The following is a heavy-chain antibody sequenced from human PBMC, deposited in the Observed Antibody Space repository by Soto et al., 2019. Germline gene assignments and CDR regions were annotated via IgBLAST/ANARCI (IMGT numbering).Heavy chain of an antibody. CDR3: AIWGRPAAGTYYYYMDV. Sequence: GASVKVSCKASGYTFTSYYMHWVRQAPGQGLEWMGIINPSGGSTSYAQKFQGRVTMTTDTSTSTVYMELSSLRSEDTAVYYCAIWGRPAAGTYYYYMDVWGKGTTVTVSS. CDR1: GYTFTSYY. J-gene: IGHJ6*03. V-gene: IGHV1-46*03. D-gene: IGHD2-2*01. CDR2: INPSGGST.